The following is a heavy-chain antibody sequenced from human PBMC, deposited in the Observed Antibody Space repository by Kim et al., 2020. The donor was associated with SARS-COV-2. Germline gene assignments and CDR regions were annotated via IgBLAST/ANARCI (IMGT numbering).Heavy chain of an antibody. J-gene: IGHJ6*02. Sequence: SETLSLTCTVSGGSISSSSYYWGWIRQPPGKGLEWIGSIYYSGSTYYNPSLKSRVTISVDTSKNQFSLKLSSVTAADTAVYYCASLPSGWYSYYYYGMDVWGQGTTVTVSS. CDR3: ASLPSGWYSYYYYGMDV. V-gene: IGHV4-39*01. D-gene: IGHD6-19*01. CDR2: IYYSGST. CDR1: GGSISSSSYY.